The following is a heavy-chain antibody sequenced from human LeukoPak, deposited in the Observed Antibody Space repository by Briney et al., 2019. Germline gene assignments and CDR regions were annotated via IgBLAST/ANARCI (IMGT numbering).Heavy chain of an antibody. J-gene: IGHJ3*02. CDR1: GFTFSSYG. Sequence: AGGSLRLSCAASGFTFSSYGMNWVRQAPGKGLEWVSYISSSSSTIYYAGSVKGRFTISRDNAKNSLYLQMNSLRDEDTAVYYCARDPYGDYVIRPDAFDIWGQGTMVTVSS. CDR2: ISSSSSTI. D-gene: IGHD4-17*01. CDR3: ARDPYGDYVIRPDAFDI. V-gene: IGHV3-48*02.